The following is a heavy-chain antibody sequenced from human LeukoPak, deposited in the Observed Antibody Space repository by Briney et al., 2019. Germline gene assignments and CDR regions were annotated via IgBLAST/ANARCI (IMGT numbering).Heavy chain of an antibody. J-gene: IGHJ4*02. Sequence: GASVKVSCKASGYTFTSYGISWVRQAPGQGLEWMGIINPSGGSTSYAQKFQGRVTMTRDTSISTAYMELSRLRSDDTAVYYCARVSNIAAAGEIDYWGQGTLVTVSS. CDR1: GYTFTSYG. D-gene: IGHD6-13*01. V-gene: IGHV1-46*01. CDR2: INPSGGST. CDR3: ARVSNIAAAGEIDY.